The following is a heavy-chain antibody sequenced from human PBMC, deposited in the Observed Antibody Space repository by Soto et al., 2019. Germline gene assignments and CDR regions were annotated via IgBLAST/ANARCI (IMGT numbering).Heavy chain of an antibody. CDR2: IGVYANT. D-gene: IGHD1-26*01. V-gene: IGHV3-23*01. CDR1: GFTFSSYD. J-gene: IGHJ4*02. CDR3: AEESTVGSPGDYFDS. Sequence: PGGSLRLSCAASGFTFSSYDMNWVRQAPGKGLEWVSAIGVYANTYYADSVKGRFTISRDDSRNTVHLQLNSLRVDDTAVYYCAEESTVGSPGDYFDSWGQGTLVTVSS.